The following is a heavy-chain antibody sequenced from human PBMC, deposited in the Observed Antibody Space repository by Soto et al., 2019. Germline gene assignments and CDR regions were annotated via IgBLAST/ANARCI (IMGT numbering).Heavy chain of an antibody. V-gene: IGHV1-8*01. D-gene: IGHD5-12*01. Sequence: ASVKVSCKASGYTFTSYDINWVRQATGQGPEWMGWMNPNSGNTGYAQKFQGRVTMTRNTSISTAYMELSSLRSEDTAVYDCAREGVDIVATIDYWGQGALVTVSS. CDR3: AREGVDIVATIDY. J-gene: IGHJ4*02. CDR1: GYTFTSYD. CDR2: MNPNSGNT.